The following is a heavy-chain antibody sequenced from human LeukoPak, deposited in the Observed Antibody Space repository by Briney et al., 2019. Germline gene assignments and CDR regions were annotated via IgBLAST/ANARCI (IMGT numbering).Heavy chain of an antibody. CDR3: ARLGYYYGKNWFDP. J-gene: IGHJ5*02. CDR1: GGTFSSYA. V-gene: IGHV1-69*13. D-gene: IGHD3-22*01. Sequence: SVRVSCKAPGGTFSSYAISWVRQAPGQGLEWMGGIIPIFGTASYAQKFQGRVTITADESTSTAYMELSSLRSEDTAVYYCARLGYYYGKNWFDPWGQGTLVTVSS. CDR2: IIPIFGTA.